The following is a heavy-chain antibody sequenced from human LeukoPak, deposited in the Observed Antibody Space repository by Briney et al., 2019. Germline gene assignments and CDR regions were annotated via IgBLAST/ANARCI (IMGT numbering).Heavy chain of an antibody. Sequence: SETLSLTCTVSGGSISSSSYYWGWIRQPPGKGLEWIGTIYYSGSTYYNPSLKSRVTISVDTSKNRFSLKLSSVTAADTAVYYCARHSGYYSPSYPFDYWGQGTLVTVSS. CDR3: ARHSGYYSPSYPFDY. J-gene: IGHJ4*02. CDR2: IYYSGST. D-gene: IGHD1-26*01. V-gene: IGHV4-39*01. CDR1: GGSISSSSYY.